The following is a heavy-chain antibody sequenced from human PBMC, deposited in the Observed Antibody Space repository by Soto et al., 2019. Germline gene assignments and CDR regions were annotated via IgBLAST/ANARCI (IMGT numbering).Heavy chain of an antibody. J-gene: IGHJ4*02. Sequence: ASVKVSCKASGGTFSSYAISWVRQAPGQGLEWMGGIIPIFGTANYAQKFQGRVTITADESTSTAYMELSSLRSEDTAVYYCARAGRDGYNCDYWGQGTLVTVSS. D-gene: IGHD5-12*01. CDR2: IIPIFGTA. CDR3: ARAGRDGYNCDY. V-gene: IGHV1-69*13. CDR1: GGTFSSYA.